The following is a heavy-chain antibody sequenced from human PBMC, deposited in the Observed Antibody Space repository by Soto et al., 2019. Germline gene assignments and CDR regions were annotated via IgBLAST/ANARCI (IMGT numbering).Heavy chain of an antibody. V-gene: IGHV5-10-1*01. Sequence: GESLKISCKGSGYSFTSYWISWVRQMPGKGLEWMGRIDPSDSYTNYSPSFQGHVTISADKSISTAYLQWSSLKASDTAMYYCARIRPGGTSAYYFDDWGQGTLVIVSS. CDR1: GYSFTSYW. CDR2: IDPSDSYT. CDR3: ARIRPGGTSAYYFDD. D-gene: IGHD1-1*01. J-gene: IGHJ4*02.